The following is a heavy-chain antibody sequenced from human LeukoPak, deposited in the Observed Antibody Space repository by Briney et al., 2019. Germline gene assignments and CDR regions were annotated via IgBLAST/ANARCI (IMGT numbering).Heavy chain of an antibody. D-gene: IGHD1-1*01. Sequence: GESLNISGKASDYSFTMYWIVGVAQIQGKGREWIHINLLVDFDTSYTPSFHGQLSISVDKSLSTTYLQWRSLNASDTATYYRARYKRDDYWGQGTLVSV. CDR3: ARYKRDDY. CDR1: DYSFTMYW. V-gene: IGHV5-51*01. CDR2: NLLVDFDT. J-gene: IGHJ4*02.